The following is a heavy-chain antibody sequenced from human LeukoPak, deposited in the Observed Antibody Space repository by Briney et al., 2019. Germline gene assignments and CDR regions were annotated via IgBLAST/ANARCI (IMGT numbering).Heavy chain of an antibody. CDR2: ISSDGSST. CDR3: AGRDKYFDS. D-gene: IGHD3-9*01. J-gene: IGHJ4*02. V-gene: IGHV3-74*01. Sequence: QPGGSLRLSCAAAGFTFSNYWMHWVRQAPGKGLLWVSRISSDGSSTTYADSVKGRFTISRENAKNTLFLQVNSLRAEDTAVYYCAGRDKYFDSWGQGTLVTVSS. CDR1: GFTFSNYW.